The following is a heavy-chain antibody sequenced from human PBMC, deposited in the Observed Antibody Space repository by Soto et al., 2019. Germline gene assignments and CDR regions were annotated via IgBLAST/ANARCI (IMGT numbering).Heavy chain of an antibody. Sequence: SETLSLTCTVSGGSISSYYWSWIRQPPGKGLEWIGYIYYSGSTNYNPSLKSRVTISVDTSKNQFSLKLSSVTAADTAVYYCARSEVSLRFLEWSINWFDPWGQGTLVTVS. V-gene: IGHV4-59*01. CDR3: ARSEVSLRFLEWSINWFDP. D-gene: IGHD3-3*01. J-gene: IGHJ5*02. CDR2: IYYSGST. CDR1: GGSISSYY.